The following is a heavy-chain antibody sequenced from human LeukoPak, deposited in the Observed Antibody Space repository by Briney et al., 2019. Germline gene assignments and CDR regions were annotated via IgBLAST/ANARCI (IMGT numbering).Heavy chain of an antibody. V-gene: IGHV3-7*01. J-gene: IGHJ3*02. CDR2: IKHDGSEK. CDR3: ARTRYSAFDI. D-gene: IGHD5-12*01. Sequence: PGGSLRLSCAASGFSFSSHWMTWVRQAPGKGLEWVANIKHDGSEKFYVDSVSGRFTISRDSAKNSLSLQMNSLRAEDTAVYYCARTRYSAFDIWGQGTMVTVSS. CDR1: GFSFSSHW.